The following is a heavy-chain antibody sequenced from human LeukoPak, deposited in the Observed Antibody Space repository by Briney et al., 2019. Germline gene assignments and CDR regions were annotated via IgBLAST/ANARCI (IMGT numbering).Heavy chain of an antibody. Sequence: RTSETLSLTCAVSGGSIRTYYRSGIRQPAGKGLEWIGRIYTSGSTNYNPSLKSRVTMSVDTSKNQFSLNLRSVTAADTAVYYCARLPGGDSSSVVAFDIWGQGTMVTVSS. CDR2: IYTSGST. V-gene: IGHV4-4*07. CDR3: ARLPGGDSSSVVAFDI. D-gene: IGHD2-21*02. J-gene: IGHJ3*02. CDR1: GGSIRTYY.